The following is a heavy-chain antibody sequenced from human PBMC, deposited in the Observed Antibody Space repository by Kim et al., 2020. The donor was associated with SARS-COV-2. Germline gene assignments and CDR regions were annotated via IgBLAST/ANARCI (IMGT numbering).Heavy chain of an antibody. Sequence: GGSLRLSCAASGFTFSSYSMNWVRQAPGKGLEWVSSISSSSSYIYYADSVKGRFTISRDNAKNSLYLQMNSLRAEDTAVYYCARDPVVVVAATPWFDPWGQGTLVTVSS. CDR2: ISSSSSYI. CDR1: GFTFSSYS. D-gene: IGHD2-15*01. CDR3: ARDPVVVVAATPWFDP. V-gene: IGHV3-21*01. J-gene: IGHJ5*02.